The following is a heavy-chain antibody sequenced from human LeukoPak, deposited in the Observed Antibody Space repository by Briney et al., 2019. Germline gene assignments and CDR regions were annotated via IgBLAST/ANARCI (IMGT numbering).Heavy chain of an antibody. CDR3: ARGGAQDDYDYVWGSYRYTPFDY. Sequence: NPGGSLRLSCAASGFTFNTYTMNWVRQAPGKGLEWVSSISSSSSYIYYADSVKGRFTISRDNAKNSLYLQMNSLRAEDTAVYYCARGGAQDDYDYVWGSYRYTPFDYWGQGTLVTVSS. V-gene: IGHV3-21*01. CDR1: GFTFNTYT. D-gene: IGHD3-16*02. CDR2: ISSSSSYI. J-gene: IGHJ4*02.